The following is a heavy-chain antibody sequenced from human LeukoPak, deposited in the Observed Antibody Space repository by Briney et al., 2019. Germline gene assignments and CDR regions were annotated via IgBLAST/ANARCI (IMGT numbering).Heavy chain of an antibody. CDR1: GGSFSGYY. Sequence: PSETLSLTCAVYGGSFSGYYWSWIRQPPGKGLEWIGEINHSGSTNYNPSLKSRVTISVDTSKNQFSLKLSSVTAADTAVYYCARDRGMVRGVTWFDPWGQVTLVTVSS. D-gene: IGHD3-10*01. V-gene: IGHV4-34*01. J-gene: IGHJ5*02. CDR2: INHSGST. CDR3: ARDRGMVRGVTWFDP.